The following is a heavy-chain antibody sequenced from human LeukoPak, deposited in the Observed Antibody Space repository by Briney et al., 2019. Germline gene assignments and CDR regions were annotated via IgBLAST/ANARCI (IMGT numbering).Heavy chain of an antibody. V-gene: IGHV3-23*01. D-gene: IGHD3-3*01. Sequence: GGSLRLSCAASGFTFSSYAMSWVRQAPGKGLEWVSAISGSGGSTYYADSVKGRFTISRDNSKNTLYLRMNSLRAEDTAVYYCAKDTIFGVVMEFDYWGQGTLVTVSS. CDR1: GFTFSSYA. J-gene: IGHJ4*02. CDR3: AKDTIFGVVMEFDY. CDR2: ISGSGGST.